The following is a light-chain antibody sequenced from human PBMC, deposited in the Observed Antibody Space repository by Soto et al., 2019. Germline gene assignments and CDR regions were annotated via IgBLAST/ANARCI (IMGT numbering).Light chain of an antibody. J-gene: IGLJ1*01. CDR3: SSYRSGTTVV. V-gene: IGLV2-14*01. CDR1: STDVGGYDF. Sequence: QSALTQPASVSGSPGQSISISCTGNSTDVGGYDFVSWYKHQPGTAPKLLISEVSKRPSGVSDRFSGSKSGDTASLTISGLQAEDEADYYCSSYRSGTTVVFGSGNKV. CDR2: EVS.